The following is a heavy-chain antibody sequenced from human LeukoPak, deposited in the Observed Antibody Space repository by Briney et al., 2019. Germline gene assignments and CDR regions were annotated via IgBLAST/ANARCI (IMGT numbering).Heavy chain of an antibody. D-gene: IGHD6-25*01. J-gene: IGHJ6*03. CDR1: GGSITSANW. CDR2: IYHTGNT. CDR3: ARDANGSDLHYYHMDV. V-gene: IGHV4-4*02. Sequence: SETLSLTCAVSGGSITSANWWSWVRQSPGEGLEWIGEIYHTGNTNYNPSLNSRVSISLDTSKNQFSLRLTSVTAADTAVYFCARDANGSDLHYYHMDVWGKGTTVTVSS.